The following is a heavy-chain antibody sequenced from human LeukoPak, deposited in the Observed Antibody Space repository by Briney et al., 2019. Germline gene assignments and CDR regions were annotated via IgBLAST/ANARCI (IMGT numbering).Heavy chain of an antibody. V-gene: IGHV4-34*01. D-gene: IGHD6-19*01. CDR3: ARRKAPGIAVAGTRNWFDP. Sequence: KPSETLSLTCAVYGGSFSRYYWSWIRQPPGKGLEWIGEINHSGSTNYNPSLKSRVTISVDTSKNQFSLKLSSVTAADTAVYYCARRKAPGIAVAGTRNWFDPWGQGTLVTVSS. CDR2: INHSGST. J-gene: IGHJ5*02. CDR1: GGSFSRYY.